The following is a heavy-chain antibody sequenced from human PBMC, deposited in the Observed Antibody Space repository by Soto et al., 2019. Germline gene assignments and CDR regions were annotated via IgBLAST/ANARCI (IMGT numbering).Heavy chain of an antibody. J-gene: IGHJ4*02. D-gene: IGHD6-13*01. CDR2: IYYSGST. V-gene: IGHV4-30-4*01. CDR1: GGSISSGDYY. CDR3: ASRHSSPYFDY. Sequence: SETLSLTCTVSGGSISSGDYYWSWIRRPPGKGLEWIGSIYYSGSTYYNPSLKSRVTISVDTSKNQFSLKLNSVTAADTAVYYCASRHSSPYFDYWGQGTLVTVS.